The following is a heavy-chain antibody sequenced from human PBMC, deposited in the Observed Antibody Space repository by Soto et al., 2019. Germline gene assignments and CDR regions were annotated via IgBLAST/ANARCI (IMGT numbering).Heavy chain of an antibody. CDR2: INPNSGGT. D-gene: IGHD1-7*01. CDR1: GYTFTGYY. V-gene: IGHV1-2*02. J-gene: IGHJ5*02. CDR3: ARGRITGTTWSWFDP. Sequence: QVQLVQSGAEVKNPGASVKVSCKASGYTFTGYYMHWVRQAPGQGLEWMGWINPNSGGTNYAQKFQGRVTMTRDTSISTAYMELSRLRSDDTAVYYCARGRITGTTWSWFDPWGQGTLVTVSS.